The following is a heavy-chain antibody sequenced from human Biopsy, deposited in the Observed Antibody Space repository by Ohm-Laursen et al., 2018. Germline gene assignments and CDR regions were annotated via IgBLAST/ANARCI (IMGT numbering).Heavy chain of an antibody. CDR2: VHHDGRA. CDR1: GGTYSGYY. Sequence: SETLSLTCAVYGGTYSGYYWSWIRQPPGKGLEWIWVVHHDGRANYNPSLKSRVTISGDMSKKQFSLKLSGVTAADTAVYYCARFIVPSLHCSNGVCPIRWFDPWGQGTLVTVFS. D-gene: IGHD2-2*01. CDR3: ARFIVPSLHCSNGVCPIRWFDP. V-gene: IGHV4-34*01. J-gene: IGHJ5*02.